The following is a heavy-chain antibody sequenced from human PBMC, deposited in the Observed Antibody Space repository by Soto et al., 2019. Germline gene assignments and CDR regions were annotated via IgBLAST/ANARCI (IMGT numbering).Heavy chain of an antibody. D-gene: IGHD3-10*01. CDR1: GGSISSYY. J-gene: IGHJ4*02. CDR3: ARAGLSHSLYYYGSGSYYPDY. V-gene: IGHV4-34*01. Sequence: PSETLSLTCNVSGGSISSYYWSWIRQPPGKGLEWIGEINHSGSTNYNPSLKSRVTISVDTSKNQFSLKLSSVTAADTAVYYCARAGLSHSLYYYGSGSYYPDYWGQGTLVTVSS. CDR2: INHSGST.